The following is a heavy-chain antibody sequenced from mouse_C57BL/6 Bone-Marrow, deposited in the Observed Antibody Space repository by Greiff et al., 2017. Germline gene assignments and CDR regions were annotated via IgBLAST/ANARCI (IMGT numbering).Heavy chain of an antibody. J-gene: IGHJ1*03. CDR2: ISYDGSN. CDR3: AREGITTVVYWYFDV. Sequence: EVQLQESGPGLVKPSQSLSLTCSVTGYSITSGYYWNWIRQFPGNKLEWMGYISYDGSNNYNPSLKNRISITRDTSKNQFFLKLNSVTTEDTATYYCAREGITTVVYWYFDVWGTGTTVTVSS. CDR1: GYSITSGYY. D-gene: IGHD1-1*01. V-gene: IGHV3-6*01.